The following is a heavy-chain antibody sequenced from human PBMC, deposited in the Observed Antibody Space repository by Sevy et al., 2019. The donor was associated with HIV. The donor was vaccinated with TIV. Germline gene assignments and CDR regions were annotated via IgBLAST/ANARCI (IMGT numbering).Heavy chain of an antibody. Sequence: SQTLSLTCVISGDSVSRNGAAWNWIRQSSSRGLEWLGRSYYRSTWHKDYAISVKSRLTITPDTSKNQFFLQLNSVTPEDTAMYYCARAVAGVYYFDYWGQGTLVTVSS. J-gene: IGHJ4*02. CDR1: GDSVSRNGAA. D-gene: IGHD6-19*01. CDR3: ARAVAGVYYFDY. CDR2: SYYRSTWHK. V-gene: IGHV6-1*01.